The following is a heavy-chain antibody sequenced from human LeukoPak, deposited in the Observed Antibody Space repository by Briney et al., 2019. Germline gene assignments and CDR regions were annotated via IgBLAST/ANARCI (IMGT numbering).Heavy chain of an antibody. CDR3: ASAQYSSGWYLDY. V-gene: IGHV4-30-4*01. CDR2: IYYSGST. CDR1: GGSISRGDYC. J-gene: IGHJ4*02. Sequence: SETLSLTCTVSGGSISRGDYCWGWIRQPPGKGLEWIGYIYYSGSTYYNPYLKSRVTISVDTSKTQFSLTLISVTAADTAVYYCASAQYSSGWYLDYWGQGTLVTVSS. D-gene: IGHD6-19*01.